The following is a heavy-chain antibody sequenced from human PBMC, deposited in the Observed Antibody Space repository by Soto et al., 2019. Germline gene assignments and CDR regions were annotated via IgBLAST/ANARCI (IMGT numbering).Heavy chain of an antibody. CDR2: INAGNGNT. D-gene: IGHD3-10*01. V-gene: IGHV1-3*01. CDR3: ARGLGGSGSYSDY. CDR1: GYTFTSYA. J-gene: IGHJ4*02. Sequence: GASVKGACKASGYTFTSYAGHWVRQATGQRLEWMGWINAGNGNTKYSQKFQGRVTITRDTSASTAYMELSSLRSEDTAVYYCARGLGGSGSYSDYWGQGTLVTVSS.